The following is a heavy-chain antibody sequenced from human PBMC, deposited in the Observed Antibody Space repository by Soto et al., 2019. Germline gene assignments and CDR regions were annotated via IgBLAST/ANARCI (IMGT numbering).Heavy chain of an antibody. CDR2: ISAYNGNT. J-gene: IGHJ6*02. V-gene: IGHV1-18*04. D-gene: IGHD3-10*01. Sequence: ASVKVSCKASGYTFTSYGISWVRQAPGQGLEWMGWISAYNGNTNYAQKLQGRVTMTTDTSTSTAYMELRSLRSDDTAVYYCARDLLLVRGVITPPYYYYGMDVWGQGTTVTVSS. CDR3: ARDLLLVRGVITPPYYYYGMDV. CDR1: GYTFTSYG.